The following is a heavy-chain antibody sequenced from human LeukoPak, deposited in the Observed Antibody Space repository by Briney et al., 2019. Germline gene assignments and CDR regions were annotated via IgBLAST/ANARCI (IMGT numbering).Heavy chain of an antibody. J-gene: IGHJ4*02. CDR1: GFTFSSYA. Sequence: GGSLRLSCAASGFTFSSYAMHWVRQAPGKGLGWVAVISYDGSNKYYADSVKGRFTISRDNSKNTLYLQMNSLRAEDTAVYYCARGPGTMIVVGYYWGQGTLVTVSS. D-gene: IGHD3-22*01. V-gene: IGHV3-30-3*01. CDR2: ISYDGSNK. CDR3: ARGPGTMIVVGYY.